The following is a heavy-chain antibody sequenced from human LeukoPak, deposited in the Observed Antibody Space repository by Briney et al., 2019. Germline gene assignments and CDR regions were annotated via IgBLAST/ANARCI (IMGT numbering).Heavy chain of an antibody. CDR3: ARAYCSGGSCYSAGFSLPQGYMDV. CDR2: ISYNGST. D-gene: IGHD2-15*01. V-gene: IGHV4-39*01. J-gene: IGHJ6*03. Sequence: SETLSLTCTVSGGSIGSSSYYWGWIRQPPGRGLEWIGSISYNGSTYSSPSLKSRVTISVNTSKNQFSLKLRSLTATDTAVYYCARAYCSGGSCYSAGFSLPQGYMDVWGKGTTVTVSS. CDR1: GGSIGSSSYY.